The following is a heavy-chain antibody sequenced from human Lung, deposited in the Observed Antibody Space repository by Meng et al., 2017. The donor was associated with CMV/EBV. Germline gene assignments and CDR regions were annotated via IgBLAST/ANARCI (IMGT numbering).Heavy chain of an antibody. J-gene: IGHJ4*02. CDR2: INDATNSK. Sequence: GGSLRLXCAASGFTFNIFEMNWVRQTPGKGLEWFAYINDATNSKFYADSVKGRFTISRDNAQNSLFLQMNSLRVEDTAIYYCARTPRRYSFGYSAFYLDSWGQESLVTVSS. CDR3: ARTPRRYSFGYSAFYLDS. CDR1: GFTFNIFE. V-gene: IGHV3-48*03. D-gene: IGHD3-22*01.